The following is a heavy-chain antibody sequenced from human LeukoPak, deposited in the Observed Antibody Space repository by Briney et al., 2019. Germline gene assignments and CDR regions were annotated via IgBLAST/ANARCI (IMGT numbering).Heavy chain of an antibody. Sequence: PGMSLRLPCAASGFTFRSYGMHWVRQAPGQGLEWVAVIWYDGSNKYYADSVKGRFTISRDNSKNTLYLQMNSLRAEDTAVYYCAKDLRVIASLGYWGQGTLVTVSS. J-gene: IGHJ4*02. CDR3: AKDLRVIASLGY. CDR2: IWYDGSNK. D-gene: IGHD2-21*01. V-gene: IGHV3-33*06. CDR1: GFTFRSYG.